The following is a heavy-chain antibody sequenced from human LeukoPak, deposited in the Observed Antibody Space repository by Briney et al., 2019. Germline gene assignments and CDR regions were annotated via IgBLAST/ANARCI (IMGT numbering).Heavy chain of an antibody. D-gene: IGHD1-26*01. Sequence: GGSLRLSCAASGFTFSSYGMHWVRQAPGKGLEWVAVISYDGSNKYYADSVKGRFTISRDNSKNTLYLQMNSLRAEDTAVYYCAKDTGSLGGFDYWGQGTLVTVSS. CDR1: GFTFSSYG. J-gene: IGHJ4*02. CDR3: AKDTGSLGGFDY. V-gene: IGHV3-30*18. CDR2: ISYDGSNK.